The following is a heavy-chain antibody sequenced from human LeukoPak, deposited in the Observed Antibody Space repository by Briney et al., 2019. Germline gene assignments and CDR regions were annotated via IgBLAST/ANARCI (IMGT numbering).Heavy chain of an antibody. CDR1: GYSFTSYW. V-gene: IGHV5-51*01. CDR2: IYPGDSDT. J-gene: IGHJ4*02. Sequence: GESLKISCKGSGYSFTSYWIGWARQRPGKGLEWIGIIYPGDSDTRYSPFFQGQVTISADKSISTAYQQWSILKASVTAMYYCANLYDYYGSGSPYYFDYWGQGTLVTVSS. CDR3: ANLYDYYGSGSPYYFDY. D-gene: IGHD3-10*01.